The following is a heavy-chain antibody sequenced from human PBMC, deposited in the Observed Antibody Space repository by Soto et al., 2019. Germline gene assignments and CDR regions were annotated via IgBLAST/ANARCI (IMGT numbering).Heavy chain of an antibody. CDR3: ARAAVTTRIGAGNWFDP. CDR1: GGSSIGYY. CDR2: INHSGST. J-gene: IGHJ5*02. D-gene: IGHD4-4*01. Sequence: SVPLSVTCAVDGGSSIGYYWSWISQPQGKGLEWIGEINHSGSTNYNPSLKSRVTISVDTSKNQFSLKLSSVTAADTAVYYCARAAVTTRIGAGNWFDPWGQGTLVTVSS. V-gene: IGHV4-34*01.